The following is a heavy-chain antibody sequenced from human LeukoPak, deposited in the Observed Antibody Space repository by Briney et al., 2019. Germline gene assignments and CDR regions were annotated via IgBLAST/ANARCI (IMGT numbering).Heavy chain of an antibody. V-gene: IGHV4-34*01. CDR3: AREGDSSVYYDY. D-gene: IGHD3-22*01. J-gene: IGHJ4*02. Sequence: PSETLSLTCAVYRGSFSGYYWSWIRQPPGMGLEWIGEIHHSGSTNYNPSLKSRVTISVDTSKNQFSLKLSSVTAADTAVYYCAREGDSSVYYDYWGQGTLVTVSS. CDR1: RGSFSGYY. CDR2: IHHSGST.